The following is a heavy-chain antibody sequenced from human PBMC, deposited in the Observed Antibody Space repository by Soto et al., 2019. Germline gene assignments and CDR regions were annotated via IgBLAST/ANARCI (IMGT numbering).Heavy chain of an antibody. CDR3: ARLTAYCSGGSCFDAFDI. J-gene: IGHJ3*02. V-gene: IGHV4-59*08. CDR2: IYYSGST. D-gene: IGHD2-15*01. Sequence: PSETLSLTFTVSGCSISSYYWSWIRQPPGKGLEWIGYIYYSGSTNYNPSLKSRVTISVDTSKNQFSLKLSSVTAADTAVYYCARLTAYCSGGSCFDAFDIWGQGTMVSVSS. CDR1: GCSISSYY.